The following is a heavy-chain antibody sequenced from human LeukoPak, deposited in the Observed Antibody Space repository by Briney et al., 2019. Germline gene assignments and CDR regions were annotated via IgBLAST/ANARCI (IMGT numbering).Heavy chain of an antibody. CDR1: GGSISSSSYY. CDR2: IYYSGNT. J-gene: IGHJ4*02. CDR3: ARRHYYVSSTYYYHFDY. V-gene: IGHV4-39*01. Sequence: SETLSLTRTVSGGSISSSSYYWGWIRQPPGKGLEWIGNIYYSGNTYYHSSLKSQVTISVDTSKNQFCLKLSPVTAADTAVYYCARRHYYVSSTYYYHFDYWGQGILVTVSS. D-gene: IGHD3-22*01.